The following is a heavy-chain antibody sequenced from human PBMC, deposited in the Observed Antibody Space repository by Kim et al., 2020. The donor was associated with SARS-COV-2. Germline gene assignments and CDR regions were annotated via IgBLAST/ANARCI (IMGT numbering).Heavy chain of an antibody. Sequence: SETLSLTCAVSGGSISSSNWWSWVRQPPGKGLEWIGEIYHSGSTNYNPSLKSRVTISVDKSKNQFSLKLSSVTAADTAVYYCARDQWRRGVGATRAFDIWGQGTMVTVSS. CDR1: GGSISSSNW. D-gene: IGHD1-26*01. V-gene: IGHV4-4*02. CDR3: ARDQWRRGVGATRAFDI. CDR2: IYHSGST. J-gene: IGHJ3*02.